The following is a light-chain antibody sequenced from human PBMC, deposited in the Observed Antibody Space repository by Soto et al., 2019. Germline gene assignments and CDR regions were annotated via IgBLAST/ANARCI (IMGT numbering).Light chain of an antibody. V-gene: IGLV2-8*01. Sequence: QSVLTQPPSASGSPGQSVTISCTGTSSDVGGYNYVSWYQQHPGKAPKLMIYEVSTRPSGVPDRFSGSKSGNTASLTVSGLQTEDEADYYCSSYAGSNNHWVFGGGTKLTVL. J-gene: IGLJ3*02. CDR1: SSDVGGYNY. CDR3: SSYAGSNNHWV. CDR2: EVS.